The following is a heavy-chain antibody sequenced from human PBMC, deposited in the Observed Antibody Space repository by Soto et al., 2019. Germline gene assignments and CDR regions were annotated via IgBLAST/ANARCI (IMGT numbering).Heavy chain of an antibody. J-gene: IGHJ3*02. V-gene: IGHV5-51*01. CDR1: GYRFTSYW. Sequence: GESLKISGEGSGYRFTSYWIGWVRQMPGKGLEWMGIIYPGDSDTRYSPSFQGQVTISADKSISTAYLQWSSLKASDTAVYYCARVLGNDAFDIWGQGTMVTVSS. CDR3: ARVLGNDAFDI. D-gene: IGHD3-3*02. CDR2: IYPGDSDT.